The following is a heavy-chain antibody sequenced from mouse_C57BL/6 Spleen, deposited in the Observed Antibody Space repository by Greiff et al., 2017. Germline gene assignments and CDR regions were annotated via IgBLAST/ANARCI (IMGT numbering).Heavy chain of an antibody. V-gene: IGHV1-80*01. D-gene: IGHD4-1*01. J-gene: IGHJ2*01. CDR1: GYAFSSYW. Sequence: QVQLKESGAELVKPGASVKISCKASGYAFSSYWMNWVKQRPGKGLEWIGQIYPGDGDTNYNGKFKGKATLTADKSSSTAYMQLSSLTSEDSAVYFCARLGREYFDYWGQGTTLTVSS. CDR2: IYPGDGDT. CDR3: ARLGREYFDY.